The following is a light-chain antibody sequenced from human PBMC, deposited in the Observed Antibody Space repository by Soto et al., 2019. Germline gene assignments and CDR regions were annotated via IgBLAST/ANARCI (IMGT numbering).Light chain of an antibody. CDR1: SSDVGGYNL. Sequence: QSALTQPASVSGSPGQSITISCTGSSSDVGGYNLVSWYQHHQGKAPILIIYEGSQRPSGVSNRCFGSKSGNTASLTISGVQAEDEADDHCCSYAGSSSYVFGTGTKVTVL. J-gene: IGLJ1*01. CDR3: CSYAGSSSYV. V-gene: IGLV2-23*01. CDR2: EGS.